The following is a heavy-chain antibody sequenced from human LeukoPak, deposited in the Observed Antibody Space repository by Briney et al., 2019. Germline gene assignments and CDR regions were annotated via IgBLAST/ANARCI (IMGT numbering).Heavy chain of an antibody. J-gene: IGHJ4*02. CDR2: IIPIFGTA. CDR1: GGTFSSCA. Sequence: AASVKVSCKASGGTFSSCAISWVRQAPGQGLEWMGGIIPIFGTANYAQKFQGRVTITADESTSTAYMELSSLRSEDTAVYYCAKNVLMVYEEIDYWGQGTLVTVSS. D-gene: IGHD2-8*01. V-gene: IGHV1-69*13. CDR3: AKNVLMVYEEIDY.